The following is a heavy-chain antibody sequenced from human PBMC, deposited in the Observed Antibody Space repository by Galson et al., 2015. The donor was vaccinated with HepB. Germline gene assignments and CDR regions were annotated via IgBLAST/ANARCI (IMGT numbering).Heavy chain of an antibody. Sequence: SVKVSCKVSGGIFSTYDISWVRQAPGQGLEWMGGIIPTFGRPNFAQKFQGRVTVTADESTSTASMELSSLRSEDTAVYYCARSYCGGDCYSARYHYYYGMDVWGQGTTVTVSS. CDR2: IIPTFGRP. D-gene: IGHD2-21*02. V-gene: IGHV1-69*13. J-gene: IGHJ6*02. CDR1: GGIFSTYD. CDR3: ARSYCGGDCYSARYHYYYGMDV.